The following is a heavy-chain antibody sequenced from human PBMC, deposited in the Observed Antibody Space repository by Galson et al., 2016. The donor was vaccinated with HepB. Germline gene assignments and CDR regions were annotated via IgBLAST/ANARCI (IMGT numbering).Heavy chain of an antibody. V-gene: IGHV3-23*01. CDR3: AKGNTVNTRIFDY. D-gene: IGHD4-17*01. J-gene: IGHJ4*02. CDR1: GFTFNTYA. CDR2: ISGAGGST. Sequence: SLRLSCAASGFTFNTYAMSWVRQAPGKGLEWVSTISGAGGSTYYADSVKGRFTISRENSRNTLYLQMHSLRAEDTAIYYCAKGNTVNTRIFDYWGQGTLVTVSS.